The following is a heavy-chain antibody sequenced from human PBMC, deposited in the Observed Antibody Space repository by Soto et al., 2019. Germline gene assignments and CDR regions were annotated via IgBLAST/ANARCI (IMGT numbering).Heavy chain of an antibody. CDR1: GFIFSDYA. CDR2: ISGSGESI. Sequence: EVQLLESGGGLVQPGESLRLSCAASGFIFSDYAMTWVRQAPGKGLEWVSGISGSGESIYYADSVEGRFTISGDNSKNTLYLQMNSLRGEDTAVYYCARDRHGSDWYTYYFYTLAVWGQGTTVTVSS. CDR3: ARDRHGSDWYTYYFYTLAV. J-gene: IGHJ6*02. D-gene: IGHD6-13*01. V-gene: IGHV3-23*01.